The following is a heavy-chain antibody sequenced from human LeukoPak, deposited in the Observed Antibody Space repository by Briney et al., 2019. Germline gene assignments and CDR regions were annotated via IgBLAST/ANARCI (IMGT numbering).Heavy chain of an antibody. CDR2: ISYDGSNK. J-gene: IGHJ4*02. CDR1: GFTFSSYG. CDR3: ARDNYDSSGPYYFDY. V-gene: IGHV3-30*03. D-gene: IGHD3-22*01. Sequence: GGSLRLSCAASGFTFSSYGMHWVRQAPGKGLEWVAVISYDGSNKYYADSVKGRFTISRDNSKNTLYLQMNSLGAEDTAVYYCARDNYDSSGPYYFDYWGQGTLVTVSS.